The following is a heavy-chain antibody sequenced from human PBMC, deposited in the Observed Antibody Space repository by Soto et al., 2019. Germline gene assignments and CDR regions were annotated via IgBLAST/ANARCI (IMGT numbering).Heavy chain of an antibody. CDR3: ARDHDSSGYYYPFDY. CDR1: GYTFTSYG. D-gene: IGHD3-22*01. CDR2: ISAYNGNT. V-gene: IGHV1-18*01. J-gene: IGHJ4*02. Sequence: ASVKVSCKASGYTFTSYGISWVRQAPGQGLEWMGWISAYNGNTNYAQKLQGRVTMTTDTSTSTAYMELRSLRSDDTAVYYCARDHDSSGYYYPFDYWGQGTLVTVSS.